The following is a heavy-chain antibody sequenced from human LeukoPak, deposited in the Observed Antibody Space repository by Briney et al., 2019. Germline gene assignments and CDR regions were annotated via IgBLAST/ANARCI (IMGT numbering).Heavy chain of an antibody. Sequence: SETLSLTCTVSGGSIRSSYYYWSWIRQPPGKGLEWIGYIYYSGSTNYNPSLKSRVTISVDTSKNQFSLKLSSVTAADTAVYYCARLGSGTNNWFNPWGQGTLVTVSS. V-gene: IGHV4-61*01. CDR2: IYYSGST. J-gene: IGHJ5*02. CDR3: ARLGSGTNNWFNP. CDR1: GGSIRSSYYY. D-gene: IGHD1-26*01.